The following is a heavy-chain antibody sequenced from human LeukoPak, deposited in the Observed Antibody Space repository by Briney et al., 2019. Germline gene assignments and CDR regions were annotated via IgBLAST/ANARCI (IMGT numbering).Heavy chain of an antibody. CDR2: IQTSGST. J-gene: IGHJ4*02. D-gene: IGHD6-19*01. Sequence: PSETLSLTCTVSGGSINSYHWNWLRQPAGKGLEWIGHIQTSGSTKYNPSLKSRVTMSIDTSKNQFSLNLYSVTAADTAVYYCATNYTAVSAFDSWGQGTLVTVSS. CDR3: ATNYTAVSAFDS. CDR1: GGSINSYH. V-gene: IGHV4-4*07.